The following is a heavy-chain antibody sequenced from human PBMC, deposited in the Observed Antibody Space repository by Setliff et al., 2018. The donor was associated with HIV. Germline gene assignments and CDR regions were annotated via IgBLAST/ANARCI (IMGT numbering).Heavy chain of an antibody. Sequence: SETLSLTCSVSGDSISSSSYYWGWIRQPPGKGLEWIGSIYYSGSTYYNPSLNSRVTISVDASKNQFSLKLSSVTAADTAVYYCASAGSGTRAPPRYWGRGTLVTVSS. CDR2: IYYSGST. CDR1: GDSISSSSYY. V-gene: IGHV4-39*01. CDR3: ASAGSGTRAPPRY. D-gene: IGHD1-1*01. J-gene: IGHJ2*01.